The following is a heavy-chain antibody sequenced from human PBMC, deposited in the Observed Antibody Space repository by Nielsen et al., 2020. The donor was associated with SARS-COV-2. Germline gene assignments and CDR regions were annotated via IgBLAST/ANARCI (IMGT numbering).Heavy chain of an antibody. J-gene: IGHJ4*02. Sequence: SVKVSCKASGGTFSSYTISWVRQAPGQGLEWMGRIIPILGIANYAQKFQGRVTITADKSTSTAYMELRSLRSDDTAVYYCARSGWFGELRGFDYWGQGTLVTVSS. D-gene: IGHD3-10*01. CDR3: ARSGWFGELRGFDY. CDR2: IIPILGIA. V-gene: IGHV1-69*02. CDR1: GGTFSSYT.